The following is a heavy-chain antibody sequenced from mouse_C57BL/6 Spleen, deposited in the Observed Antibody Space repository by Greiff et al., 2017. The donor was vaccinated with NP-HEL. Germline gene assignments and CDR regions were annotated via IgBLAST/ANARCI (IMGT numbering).Heavy chain of an antibody. CDR1: GYTFTSYW. CDR3: AGTTVVGFDY. J-gene: IGHJ4*01. D-gene: IGHD1-1*01. CDR2: IHPNSGST. Sequence: QVQLQQSGAELVKPGASVKLSCKASGYTFTSYWMHWVKQRPGQGLEWIGMIHPNSGSTNYNEKFKSKATLTVDKSSSTAYMQLSSLTSEDSAVYYCAGTTVVGFDYWGQGTSVTVSS. V-gene: IGHV1-64*01.